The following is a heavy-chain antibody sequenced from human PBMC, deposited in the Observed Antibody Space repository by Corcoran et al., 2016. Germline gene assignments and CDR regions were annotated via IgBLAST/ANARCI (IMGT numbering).Heavy chain of an antibody. D-gene: IGHD3-10*01. V-gene: IGHV3-30*18. CDR3: AKDNGKVLGFGDRYYFDY. J-gene: IGHJ4*02. CDR2: ISYDGSNK. Sequence: QVQLVESGGGVVQPGRSLRLSCAASGFTFSSYGMHWVRQAPGKGLECVAVISYDGSNKYYADSVKGRFTISRDNSKNTLYLQLNSLRAEDTAVYYCAKDNGKVLGFGDRYYFDYWGQGTLVTVSS. CDR1: GFTFSSYG.